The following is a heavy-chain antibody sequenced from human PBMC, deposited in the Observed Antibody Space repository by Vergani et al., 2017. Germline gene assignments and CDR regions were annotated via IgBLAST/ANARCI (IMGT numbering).Heavy chain of an antibody. Sequence: VQLVESGGGLVKPGGSLRLSCAASGFTFSAFSMSWVRQAPGKGLEWVAYIGSSGPYINYADSVKGRFIISRDNTNNSLFLQLRSLRSDDTAVYYCAKGGPSFTYEMDMWGEGTTVTVSS. CDR2: IGSSGPYI. CDR3: AKGGPSFTYEMDM. CDR1: GFTFSAFS. J-gene: IGHJ6*04. V-gene: IGHV3-21*06.